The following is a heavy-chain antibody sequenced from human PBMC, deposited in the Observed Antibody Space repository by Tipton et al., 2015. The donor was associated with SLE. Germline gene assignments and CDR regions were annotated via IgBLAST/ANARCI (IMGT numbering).Heavy chain of an antibody. CDR3: ARDFDDIVVVPGARGCYYYGMDV. CDR2: ISYDGSNK. D-gene: IGHD2-2*01. V-gene: IGHV3-30-3*01. CDR1: GFTFSSYT. Sequence: SLRLSCAASGFTFSSYTMHWVRQAPGKGLEWVAVISYDGSNKYYADSVKGRFTISRDNSKNTLYLQMNSLRAEDTAVYYCARDFDDIVVVPGARGCYYYGMDVWGQGTMVTVSS. J-gene: IGHJ6*02.